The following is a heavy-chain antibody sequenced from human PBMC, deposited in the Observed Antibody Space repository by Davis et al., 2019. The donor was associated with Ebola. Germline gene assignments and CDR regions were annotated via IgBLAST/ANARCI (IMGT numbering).Heavy chain of an antibody. CDR3: ARDFGSWSSVGMDV. CDR1: GFTFSRYG. D-gene: IGHD6-13*01. CDR2: ISYDGSNK. J-gene: IGHJ6*02. Sequence: GESLKISCEASGFTFSRYGMHWVRQAPGKGLEWVAVISYDGSNKYYADSVKGRFTISRDNSKNTLYLQMNSLRAEDTAVYYCARDFGSWSSVGMDVWGQGTTVTVSS. V-gene: IGHV3-30*19.